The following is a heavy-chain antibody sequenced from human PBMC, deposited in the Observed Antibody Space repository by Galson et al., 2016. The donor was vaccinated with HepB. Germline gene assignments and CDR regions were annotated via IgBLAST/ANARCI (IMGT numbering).Heavy chain of an antibody. Sequence: GSGFKFSDYFLSWIRQAPGKGLEWISYISSGSSYTNYADSVKGRFTISRDNAKNSLYMQMNSLRDEDTAVYFCARDLPVPYDYLWGSYRRYWYFDLWGRGTLVTVSS. D-gene: IGHD3-16*02. CDR3: ARDLPVPYDYLWGSYRRYWYFDL. CDR1: GFKFSDYF. V-gene: IGHV3-11*05. J-gene: IGHJ2*01. CDR2: ISSGSSYT.